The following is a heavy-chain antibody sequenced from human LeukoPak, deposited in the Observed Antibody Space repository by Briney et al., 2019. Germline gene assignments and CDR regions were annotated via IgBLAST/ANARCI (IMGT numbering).Heavy chain of an antibody. CDR1: GFTFSSYI. CDR2: ITTGSAYI. CDR3: ARVYTRGWFDLDY. Sequence: PGGSLRLSCAASGFTFSSYIMSWVRQAPGKGLGWVSSITTGSAYIYYADSVKGRFTISRDNAKNSLYLQMNSLRAEDTAVYYCARVYTRGWFDLDYWGQGTLVTVSS. D-gene: IGHD6-19*01. J-gene: IGHJ4*02. V-gene: IGHV3-21*01.